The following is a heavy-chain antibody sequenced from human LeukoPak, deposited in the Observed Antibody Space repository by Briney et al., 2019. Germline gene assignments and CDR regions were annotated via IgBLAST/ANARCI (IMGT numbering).Heavy chain of an antibody. Sequence: GGSLRLSCTVSGFTVTSTHMDWVRQAPGKGPEWVALIYDDGGTVYADSVKGRFTISRGNSKNMVYLQMNSLRPEDSAVYYCARDRAGRRSSWVEFDLWGQGTLVTVSS. CDR3: ARDRAGRRSSWVEFDL. CDR1: GFTVTSTH. V-gene: IGHV3-53*05. D-gene: IGHD3-10*01. J-gene: IGHJ5*02. CDR2: IYDDGGT.